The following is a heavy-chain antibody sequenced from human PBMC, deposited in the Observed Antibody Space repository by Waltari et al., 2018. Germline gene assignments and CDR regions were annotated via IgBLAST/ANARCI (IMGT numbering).Heavy chain of an antibody. CDR3: ARDLAGRDDS. CDR1: GFTFSKYW. Sequence: EVQLVESGGGLVQPGRSLRLSCAASGFTFSKYWMHWVRQAPGKGLVWVSRINEDGKTTTYADSVKGRFTISRDNAKNTMYLQMKSLRPEDTAVYFCARDLAGRDDSWGQGTLVTVSS. CDR2: INEDGKTT. V-gene: IGHV3-74*01. D-gene: IGHD6-19*01. J-gene: IGHJ5*01.